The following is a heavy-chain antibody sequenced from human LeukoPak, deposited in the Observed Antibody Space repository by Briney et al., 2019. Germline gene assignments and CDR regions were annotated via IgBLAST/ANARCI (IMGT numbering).Heavy chain of an antibody. D-gene: IGHD4-17*01. CDR2: ISWNSGSI. CDR3: AKAKEVTTVLFDY. J-gene: IGHJ4*02. Sequence: GGSLRLSCAASGFTFDDYAMHWVRQAPGKGLEWVSGISWNSGSIGYADSVKGRLTISRDNAKNSLYLQMNSLRAEDTALYYCAKAKEVTTVLFDYWGQGTLVTVSS. CDR1: GFTFDDYA. V-gene: IGHV3-9*01.